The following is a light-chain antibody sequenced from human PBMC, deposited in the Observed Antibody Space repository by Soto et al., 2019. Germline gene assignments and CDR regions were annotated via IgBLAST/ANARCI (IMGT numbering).Light chain of an antibody. CDR2: GAS. J-gene: IGKJ1*01. CDR1: QSVRSSY. Sequence: EIVLTQSPVTLSLSAGNSATLSCXXSQSVRSSYLAWYQQTPGQTPRLLIYGASTRATDMPGTFSGRGSGTEFTLTISSLQSEDFAVYYCQQYKNWPRTFGQGTKVDNK. V-gene: IGKV3-15*01. CDR3: QQYKNWPRT.